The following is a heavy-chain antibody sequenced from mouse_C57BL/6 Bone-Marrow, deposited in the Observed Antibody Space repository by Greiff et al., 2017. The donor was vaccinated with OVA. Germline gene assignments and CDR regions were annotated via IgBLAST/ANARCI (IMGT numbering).Heavy chain of an antibody. CDR1: GFSFNTYA. CDR3: VRREGYFDV. Sequence: EVKLVESGGGLVQPKGSLKLSCAASGFSFNTYAMNWVRQAPGKGLEWVARIRSKSNNYATYYADSVKDRFTISRDDSESMLYLQMNNLKTEDTAMYYCVRREGYFDVWGTGTTVTVSS. CDR2: IRSKSNNYAT. J-gene: IGHJ1*03. V-gene: IGHV10-1*01.